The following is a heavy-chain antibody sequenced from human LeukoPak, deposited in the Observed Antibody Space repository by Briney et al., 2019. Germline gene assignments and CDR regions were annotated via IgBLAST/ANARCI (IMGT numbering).Heavy chain of an antibody. D-gene: IGHD3/OR15-3a*01. CDR2: ISSSSSYI. J-gene: IGHJ4*02. CDR1: GFTFSSYS. CDR3: AKDLAVSGLVIGLDY. V-gene: IGHV3-21*04. Sequence: GGSLRLSCAASGFTFSSYSMNWVRQAPGKGLEWVSSISSSSSYIYYADSVKGRFTISRDNAKNSLYLQMNSLRAEDTALYYCAKDLAVSGLVIGLDYWGQGTLVTVSS.